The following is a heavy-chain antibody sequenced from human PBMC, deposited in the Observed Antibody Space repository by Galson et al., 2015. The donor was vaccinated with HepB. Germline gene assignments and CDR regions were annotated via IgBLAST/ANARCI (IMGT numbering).Heavy chain of an antibody. CDR3: ARGMSGSGLDY. D-gene: IGHD6-19*01. CDR1: GYTFTGYY. J-gene: IGHJ4*02. CDR2: ISAYNGNT. V-gene: IGHV1-18*04. Sequence: SVKVSCKASGYTFTGYYMHWVRQAPGQGLEWMGWISAYNGNTNYAQKLQGRVTMTTDTSTSTAYMELRSLRSDDTAVYYCARGMSGSGLDYWGQGTLVTVSS.